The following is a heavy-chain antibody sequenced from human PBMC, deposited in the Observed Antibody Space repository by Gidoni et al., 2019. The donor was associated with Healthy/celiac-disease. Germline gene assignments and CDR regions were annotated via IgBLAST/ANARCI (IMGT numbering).Heavy chain of an antibody. CDR1: GYSISSGYY. D-gene: IGHD4-17*01. CDR2: IYSGST. J-gene: IGHJ4*02. Sequence: QVQLQESGPGLVKPSETLSLTCTVSGYSISSGYYWGWIRQPPGKGLEWIGSIYSGSTYYNPSLKSRVTISVDTSKNQFSLKLSSVTAADTAVYYCARAGSTVTTFDYWGQGTLVTVSS. V-gene: IGHV4-38-2*02. CDR3: ARAGSTVTTFDY.